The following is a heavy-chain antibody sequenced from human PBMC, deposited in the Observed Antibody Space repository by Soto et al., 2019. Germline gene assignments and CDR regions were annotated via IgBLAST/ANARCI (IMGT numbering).Heavy chain of an antibody. CDR3: AKEYYYDSSFDY. D-gene: IGHD3-22*01. CDR2: ISSNGGTT. J-gene: IGHJ4*02. CDR1: GFTFSDYA. V-gene: IGHV3-64*02. Sequence: GGSLRLSCAASGFTFSDYAMHWVRQAPGKGLEYVSAISSNGGTTYYADSVKGRFTISRDNSRSTLYLQMNSLRAEDTAVYFCAKEYYYDSSFDYWGQGVLVTV.